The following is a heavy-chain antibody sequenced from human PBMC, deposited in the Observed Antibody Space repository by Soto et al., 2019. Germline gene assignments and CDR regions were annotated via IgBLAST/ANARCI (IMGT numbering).Heavy chain of an antibody. V-gene: IGHV1-3*01. Sequence: QVQLVQSGAEVKKPGASVMVSCKDSGYTFTNYAMHWVREAPGQRLEWMGWINAGNGNTKYSQKFQGRVTITRDTSASTAYMELSSLRSEDTAVYYCARGGSLYWYFDLWGRGTLVTVSS. CDR1: GYTFTNYA. D-gene: IGHD1-26*01. CDR3: ARGGSLYWYFDL. CDR2: INAGNGNT. J-gene: IGHJ2*01.